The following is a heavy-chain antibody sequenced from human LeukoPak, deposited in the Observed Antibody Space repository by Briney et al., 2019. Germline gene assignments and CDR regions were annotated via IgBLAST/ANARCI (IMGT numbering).Heavy chain of an antibody. V-gene: IGHV3-73*01. J-gene: IGHJ4*02. CDR3: TGQEGG. Sequence: GSLRLSCAASGFTFSDSTMHWVRQASGKGLEWVGRIRSKAHTYATVYAASVKGRFTISRDDSRNTAYLQMNSLKTEDTAVYYCTGQEGGGGQGTLVTVSS. D-gene: IGHD6-25*01. CDR2: IRSKAHTYAT. CDR1: GFTFSDST.